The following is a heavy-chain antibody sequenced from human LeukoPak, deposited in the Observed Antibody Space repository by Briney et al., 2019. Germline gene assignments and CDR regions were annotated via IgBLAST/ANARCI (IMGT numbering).Heavy chain of an antibody. D-gene: IGHD3-22*01. J-gene: IGHJ4*02. CDR3: ARDSVRYYYDSSGYSY. V-gene: IGHV3-7*01. CDR2: IKQDGSEK. CDR1: GFTFSSYG. Sequence: PGGSLRLSCAASGFTFSSYGMHWVRQAPGKGLEWVANIKQDGSEKYYVDSVKGRFTISRDNAKDSPYLQMNSLRAEDTAVYYCARDSVRYYYDSSGYSYWGQGTLVTVSS.